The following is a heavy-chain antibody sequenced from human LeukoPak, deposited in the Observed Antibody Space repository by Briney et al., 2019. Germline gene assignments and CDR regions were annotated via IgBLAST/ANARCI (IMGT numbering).Heavy chain of an antibody. CDR2: ISWNSGSI. D-gene: IGHD6-13*01. CDR1: GFSFSTYA. CDR3: ARVLAAAGWVFDY. J-gene: IGHJ4*02. Sequence: GGSLRLSCVASGFSFSTYAMSWVRQAPGKGLEWVSGISWNSGSIGYADSVKGRFTISRDNAKNSLYLQMNSLRAEDTAVYYCARVLAAAGWVFDYWSQGTLVTVSS. V-gene: IGHV3-20*04.